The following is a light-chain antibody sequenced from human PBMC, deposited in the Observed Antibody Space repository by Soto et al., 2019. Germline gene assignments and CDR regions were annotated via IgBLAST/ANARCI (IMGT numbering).Light chain of an antibody. CDR1: QGISSY. CDR3: QQLDSYPIT. Sequence: DIQLTQSPSFLSASVGDRVIITCRASQGISSYLAWYQQKPGQAPNLLISDASTLQSGVPSRFSGSGSGTEFTLTISGLQPEDFAIYYCQQLDSYPITFGQGTRLEIK. V-gene: IGKV1-9*01. J-gene: IGKJ5*01. CDR2: DAS.